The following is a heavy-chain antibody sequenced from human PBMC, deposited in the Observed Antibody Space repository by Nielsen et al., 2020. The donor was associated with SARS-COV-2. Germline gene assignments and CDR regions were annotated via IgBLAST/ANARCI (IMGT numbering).Heavy chain of an antibody. CDR2: ISWNSGSI. CDR1: GFTFDDYA. D-gene: IGHD6-19*01. CDR3: AKDMLGIAVAGSYDY. J-gene: IGHJ4*02. V-gene: IGHV3-9*01. Sequence: GGSLRLSCAASGFTFDDYAMHWVRQAPGKGLEWVSGISWNSGSIGYADSVKGRFTISRDNAKNSLYLQMNSLRAEDTALYYCAKDMLGIAVAGSYDYWDQGTLVTVSS.